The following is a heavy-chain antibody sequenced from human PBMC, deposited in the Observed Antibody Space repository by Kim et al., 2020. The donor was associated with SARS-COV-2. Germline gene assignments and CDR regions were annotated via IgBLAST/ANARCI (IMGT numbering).Heavy chain of an antibody. D-gene: IGHD3-9*01. J-gene: IGHJ3*02. V-gene: IGHV3-48*02. Sequence: VKSRFTISRDNAKNSLYLQMNRLRDEDTDVYYCARDLLRYFDWLPDAFDIWGQGTMVTVSS. CDR3: ARDLLRYFDWLPDAFDI.